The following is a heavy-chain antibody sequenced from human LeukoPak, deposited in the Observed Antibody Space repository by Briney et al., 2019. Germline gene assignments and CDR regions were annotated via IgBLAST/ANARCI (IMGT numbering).Heavy chain of an antibody. CDR3: ARGVAVAGRGNY. D-gene: IGHD6-19*01. CDR2: IKQDGSEK. V-gene: IGHV3-7*01. CDR1: GFTLSSYW. Sequence: GGSLRLSCAASGFTLSSYWMSWVRQAPGKGLEWVANIKQDGSEKYYVDSVKGRFTISRDNAKNSLYLQMNSLRAEDTAVYYCARGVAVAGRGNYWGQGTLVTVSS. J-gene: IGHJ4*02.